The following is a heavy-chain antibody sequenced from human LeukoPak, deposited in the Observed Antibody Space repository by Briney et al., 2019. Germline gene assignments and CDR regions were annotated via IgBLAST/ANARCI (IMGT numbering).Heavy chain of an antibody. Sequence: GRSLRLSCAASGFTFDDYAMHWVRQAPGKGLEWVSGISGSGGSTYYADSVRGRFTISRDNSKNTLYLQMNSLRAEDTAVYYCAKASGDYGDYGTDYWGQGTLVTVSS. V-gene: IGHV3-23*01. D-gene: IGHD4-17*01. J-gene: IGHJ4*02. CDR1: GFTFDDYA. CDR3: AKASGDYGDYGTDY. CDR2: ISGSGGST.